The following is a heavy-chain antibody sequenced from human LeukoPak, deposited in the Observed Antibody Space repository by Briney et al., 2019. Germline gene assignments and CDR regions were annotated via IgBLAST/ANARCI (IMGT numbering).Heavy chain of an antibody. D-gene: IGHD6-19*01. CDR2: ISYDGSNK. CDR1: GFTFSSYG. J-gene: IGHJ4*02. CDR3: AKDQGIAVAGQSRGFDS. Sequence: GGSLRLSCAASGFTFSSYGMHWVRQAPGKGLEWVSVISYDGSNKFYADSVKGRFTISRDNSKNTLYLQMNSLRAEDMAVYYCAKDQGIAVAGQSRGFDSWGQGTLVTVPS. V-gene: IGHV3-30*18.